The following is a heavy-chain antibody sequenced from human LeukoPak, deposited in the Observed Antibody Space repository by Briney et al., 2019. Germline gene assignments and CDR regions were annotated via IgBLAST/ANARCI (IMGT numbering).Heavy chain of an antibody. Sequence: PSETLSLTCTVSGGSISSYYWSWIRQPPGKGPEWIGYIYYSGSTNYNPSLKSRVTISVDTSKNQFSLKLSSVTAADTAVYYCARHRPMTNWGIGYWGQGTLVTVSS. J-gene: IGHJ4*02. D-gene: IGHD7-27*01. V-gene: IGHV4-59*08. CDR1: GGSISSYY. CDR3: ARHRPMTNWGIGY. CDR2: IYYSGST.